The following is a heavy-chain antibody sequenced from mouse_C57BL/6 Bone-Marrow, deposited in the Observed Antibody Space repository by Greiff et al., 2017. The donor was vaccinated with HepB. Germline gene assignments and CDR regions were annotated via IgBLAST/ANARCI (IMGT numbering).Heavy chain of an antibody. Sequence: VQLQQSGPELVKPGASVKISCKASGYAFSSSWMNWVKQRPGKGLEWIGRIYPGDGDTNYNGKFKGKATLTADKSSSTAYMQLSSLTSEDSAVYCCARRGYYGNYEGFAYWGQGTLVTVSA. CDR3: ARRGYYGNYEGFAY. CDR2: IYPGDGDT. V-gene: IGHV1-82*01. D-gene: IGHD2-1*01. J-gene: IGHJ3*01. CDR1: GYAFSSSW.